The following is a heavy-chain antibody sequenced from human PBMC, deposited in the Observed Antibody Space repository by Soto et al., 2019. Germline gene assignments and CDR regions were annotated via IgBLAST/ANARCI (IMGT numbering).Heavy chain of an antibody. V-gene: IGHV1-18*01. CDR2: ISPFDGNT. CDR3: ARDEITGLFDY. Sequence: ASVKGSCKASGYTFTSYGISWVRQAPGQGLEWMGWISPFDGNTNYAQNFQGRVTLTTDTSTSTAYMEVRSLRSEDTAVYYCARDEITGLFDYWGQGTLVTVSS. J-gene: IGHJ4*02. CDR1: GYTFTSYG. D-gene: IGHD2-8*02.